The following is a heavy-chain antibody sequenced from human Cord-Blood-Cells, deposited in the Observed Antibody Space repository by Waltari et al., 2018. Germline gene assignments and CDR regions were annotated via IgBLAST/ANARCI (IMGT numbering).Heavy chain of an antibody. CDR1: GFTFSSYS. CDR2: SSSSSSYI. Sequence: EVQLVESGGGLVKPGGSLRLSCAASGFTFSSYSMNWVRQAPGKGLEWVSFSSSSSSYIYYADSVKGRFTISRDNAKNSLYLQMNSLRAEDTAVYYCARDGYGYAFDIWGQGTMVTVSS. V-gene: IGHV3-21*01. D-gene: IGHD5-18*01. CDR3: ARDGYGYAFDI. J-gene: IGHJ3*02.